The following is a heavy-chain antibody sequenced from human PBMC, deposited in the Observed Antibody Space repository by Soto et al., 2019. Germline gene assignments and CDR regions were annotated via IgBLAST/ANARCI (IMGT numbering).Heavy chain of an antibody. CDR2: INHSGST. CDR3: ARGYVGFVFDY. V-gene: IGHV4-34*01. Sequence: SETLSLTCAVYGESFSGYYWSWIRQPPGKGLEWIGEINHSGSTNYNPSLKSRVTISVDTSKNQFSLKLSSVTAADTAVYYCARGYVGFVFDYWGQGTLVTVSS. J-gene: IGHJ4*02. CDR1: GESFSGYY. D-gene: IGHD3-16*01.